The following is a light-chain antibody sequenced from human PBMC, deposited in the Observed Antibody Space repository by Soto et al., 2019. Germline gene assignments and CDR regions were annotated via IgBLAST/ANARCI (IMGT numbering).Light chain of an antibody. J-gene: IGLJ2*01. CDR2: GIS. CDR1: SSNIGAGYD. CDR3: PSYDNSLSRV. Sequence: QSVLTQPPSVSGAPGQTVTISCTGTSSNIGAGYDVPWYQQLPGTAPKLLIYGISNRPSGVPDRFSGSKSGTSASLAITGLQAEDEADYCCPSYDNSLSRVFGGGTKLTVL. V-gene: IGLV1-40*01.